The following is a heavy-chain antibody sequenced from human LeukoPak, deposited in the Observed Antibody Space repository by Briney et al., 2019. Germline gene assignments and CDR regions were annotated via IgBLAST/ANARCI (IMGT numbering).Heavy chain of an antibody. V-gene: IGHV3-9*01. CDR2: ISWNSGSV. CDR3: AKDMSRIAVAGNAFDY. Sequence: PGRSLRLSCAASGFTFDDYAMHWVRQAPGKGLEWVSGISWNSGSVGYADPVKGRFTISRDNAKNSLYLQMNSLRAEDTAFYYCAKDMSRIAVAGNAFDYWGQGTLVTVSS. CDR1: GFTFDDYA. J-gene: IGHJ4*02. D-gene: IGHD6-19*01.